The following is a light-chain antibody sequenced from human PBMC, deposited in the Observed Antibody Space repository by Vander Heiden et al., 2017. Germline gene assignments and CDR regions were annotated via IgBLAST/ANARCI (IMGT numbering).Light chain of an antibody. V-gene: IGKV1-9*01. CDR2: AAS. CDR3: QQLNSYPLT. Sequence: DIQLTQSPSFLSASVGDRVTITCRASQGISSYLALYARTPARASKLLIYAASTLQSGVPSSFSGSGSAAEFTLTISRLQPDDFVIYYCQQLNSYPLTFGGGTKVEIK. CDR1: QGISSY. J-gene: IGKJ4*01.